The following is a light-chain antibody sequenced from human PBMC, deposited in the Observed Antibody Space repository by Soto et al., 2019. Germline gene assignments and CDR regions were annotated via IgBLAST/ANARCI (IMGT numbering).Light chain of an antibody. CDR3: GAWDDSLKASV. V-gene: IGLV1-44*01. CDR1: TSYVGDNA. Sequence: QSVLTQPPSASGTPGQTITISCSGSTSYVGDNALNWYQQLPGTAPKLVIYNSNQRPSGVPDRFSGSKSGTSGSLAISGLQSEDEADYYCGAWDDSLKASVFGGGTKVTVL. J-gene: IGLJ3*02. CDR2: NSN.